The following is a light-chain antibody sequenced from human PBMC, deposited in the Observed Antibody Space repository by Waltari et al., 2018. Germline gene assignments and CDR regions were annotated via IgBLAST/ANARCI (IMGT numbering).Light chain of an antibody. CDR1: QSISSW. V-gene: IGKV1-5*03. CDR3: QQYNSYSGT. Sequence: DIQMTQSPSTLSASVGDRVTITCRASQSISSWLAWYQQKPGKVPKLLIHKASSLASGVPSRFSGSGSGTEFTLTISSLQPDEFATYYCQQYNSYSGTFGQGTKVEIK. CDR2: KAS. J-gene: IGKJ2*01.